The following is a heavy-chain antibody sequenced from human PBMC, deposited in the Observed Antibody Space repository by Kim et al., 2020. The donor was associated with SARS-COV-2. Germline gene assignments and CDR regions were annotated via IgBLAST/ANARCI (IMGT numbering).Heavy chain of an antibody. V-gene: IGHV4-34*01. CDR3: ARVLTGYYPYYYYYGMDV. Sequence: KSRGTISVDTSKNQFSLRLSSVTAADTAVYYCARVLTGYYPYYYYYGMDVWGQGTTVTVSS. D-gene: IGHD3-9*01. J-gene: IGHJ6*02.